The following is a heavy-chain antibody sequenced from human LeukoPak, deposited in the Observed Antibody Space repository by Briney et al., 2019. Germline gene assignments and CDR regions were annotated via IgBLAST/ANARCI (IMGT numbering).Heavy chain of an antibody. CDR3: ARDQGQGESGWYRRGGAFDI. D-gene: IGHD6-19*01. CDR1: GGSINSDSYY. Sequence: SETLSLTCTVSGGSINSDSYYWSWIRRPAGKGLEWIGRIFTSGSTNYNPSLKSRVTISVDTSKNQFSLKLSSVTAADTAVYYCARDQGQGESGWYRRGGAFDIWGQGTMVTVSS. CDR2: IFTSGST. V-gene: IGHV4-61*02. J-gene: IGHJ3*02.